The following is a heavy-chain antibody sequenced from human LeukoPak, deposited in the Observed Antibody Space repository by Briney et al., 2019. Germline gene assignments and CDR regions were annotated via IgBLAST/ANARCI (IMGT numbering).Heavy chain of an antibody. Sequence: PGRSLRLSCAASGFTFSSYAMHWVRQAPGKGLEWVAVISYDGSNKYYADSVKGRFAISRDNSKNTLYLQMNSLRAEDTAVYYCARGGGKDYYGMDVWGQGTTVTVSS. CDR3: ARGGGKDYYGMDV. V-gene: IGHV3-30*09. J-gene: IGHJ6*02. D-gene: IGHD2-15*01. CDR1: GFTFSSYA. CDR2: ISYDGSNK.